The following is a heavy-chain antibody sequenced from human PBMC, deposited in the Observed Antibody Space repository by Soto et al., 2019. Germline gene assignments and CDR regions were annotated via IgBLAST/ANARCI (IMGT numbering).Heavy chain of an antibody. V-gene: IGHV3-73*01. CDR2: IRSKTNNYAT. CDR1: GFTFSGSA. D-gene: IGHD3-22*01. J-gene: IGHJ5*02. CDR3: TRDPRNYYDTIGSANWFDP. Sequence: PGGSLRLSCAAPGFTFSGSAMHWVRQASGKGLEWVGRIRSKTNNYATAYAASVKGRFTISRDDSKDTAYLLMNSLKTEDTAVYYCTRDPRNYYDTIGSANWFDPWGQGTLVTVSS.